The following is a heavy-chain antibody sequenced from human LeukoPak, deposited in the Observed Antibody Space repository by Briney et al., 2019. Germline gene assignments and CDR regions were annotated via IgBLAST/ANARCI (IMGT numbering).Heavy chain of an antibody. Sequence: PGGSLRLSCAASEFTFRSYAMTSVRQAPGKGLEWVSSITTSGDTTYYADSVKGRFTISRDNFKNTLYMQMNSLRAEDTAVYHCAKDQGGYVWYFDLWGRGTLVTVSS. CDR2: ITTSGDTT. CDR1: EFTFRSYA. V-gene: IGHV3-23*01. CDR3: AKDQGGYVWYFDL. D-gene: IGHD5-12*01. J-gene: IGHJ2*01.